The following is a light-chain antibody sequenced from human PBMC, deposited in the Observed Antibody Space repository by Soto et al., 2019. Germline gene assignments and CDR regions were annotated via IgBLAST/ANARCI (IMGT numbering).Light chain of an antibody. CDR3: QQLRRYPLT. Sequence: DIQLTQSPSFLSASVGDTVTITCRASQALSNYLAWYQQKPGKAPDLLIYSASTLQSGVTSRFSGSGSETEFSLTIRALQPEDFATYYCQQLRRYPLTFGGGTKVEMK. CDR1: QALSNY. V-gene: IGKV1-9*01. J-gene: IGKJ4*01. CDR2: SAS.